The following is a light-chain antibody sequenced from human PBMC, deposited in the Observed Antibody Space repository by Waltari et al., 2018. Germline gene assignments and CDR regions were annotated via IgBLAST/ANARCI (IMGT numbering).Light chain of an antibody. V-gene: IGLV2-23*03. CDR2: EGS. CDR1: SSDIGGYKL. CDR3: CSFASPNTVI. Sequence: QSALTQPASVSGSPGQSITISCSGTSSDIGGYKLVSWYQQPPGRSPHPLVYEGSKRPSEVPSLFSGAKSSNTASLTTSGLQAEDVANYYCCSFASPNTVILGGGTKLTVL. J-gene: IGLJ2*01.